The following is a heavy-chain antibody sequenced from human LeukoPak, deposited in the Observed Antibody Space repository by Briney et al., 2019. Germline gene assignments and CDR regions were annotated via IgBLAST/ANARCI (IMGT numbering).Heavy chain of an antibody. D-gene: IGHD6-13*01. CDR1: GYTFSDYY. V-gene: IGHV1-2*02. CDR2: INPNSGDT. J-gene: IGHJ4*02. Sequence: GASVKVSCKASGYTFSDYYMHWVRQAPGQGLEWMGWINPNSGDTHYAQMFQGRVTMTRDTSINAAYMELRRLRSDDTAVYYGATSAQYSSAWFTGSFDYWGQGTLVTVSS. CDR3: ATSAQYSSAWFTGSFDY.